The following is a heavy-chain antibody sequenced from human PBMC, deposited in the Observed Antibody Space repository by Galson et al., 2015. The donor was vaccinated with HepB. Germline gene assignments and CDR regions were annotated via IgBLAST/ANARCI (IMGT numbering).Heavy chain of an antibody. CDR3: AKEGLLMVYAIRRY. CDR2: ISGSGGST. Sequence: LRLSCAASGFTFSSYAMSWVRQAPGKGLEWVSAISGSGGSTYYADSVKGRFTISRDNSKNTLYLQMNSLRAEDTAVYYCAKEGLLMVYAIRRYWGQGTLVTVSS. D-gene: IGHD2-8*01. V-gene: IGHV3-23*01. CDR1: GFTFSSYA. J-gene: IGHJ4*02.